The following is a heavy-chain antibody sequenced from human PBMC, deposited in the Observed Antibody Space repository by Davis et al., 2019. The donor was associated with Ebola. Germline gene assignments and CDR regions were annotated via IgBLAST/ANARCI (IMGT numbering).Heavy chain of an antibody. Sequence: MPSETLSLTCTVSGGTISSSSYYRGWIRQPPGKGLEWMGSIYYSGSTYYNPSLKSRVTISVDTSKNQFSLKLSSVPAADTAVYYCARHVRGTVTSWYFDLWGRGTLVTVSS. J-gene: IGHJ2*01. D-gene: IGHD4-17*01. V-gene: IGHV4-39*01. CDR1: GGTISSSSYY. CDR3: ARHVRGTVTSWYFDL. CDR2: IYYSGST.